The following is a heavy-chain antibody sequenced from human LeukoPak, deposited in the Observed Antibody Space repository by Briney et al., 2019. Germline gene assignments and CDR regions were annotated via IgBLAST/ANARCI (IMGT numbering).Heavy chain of an antibody. CDR1: GFTFSSYW. V-gene: IGHV3-7*03. J-gene: IGHJ6*02. Sequence: GGSLRLSCAASGFTFSSYWMSWVRQAPGKGPEWVAHIKQDASQEDHVDSVKGRFTISRDNAKNPLYLQMNSLRAEDTAVYYCARDVSYYYGMDVWGQGTTVTVSS. D-gene: IGHD5/OR15-5a*01. CDR2: IKQDASQE. CDR3: ARDVSYYYGMDV.